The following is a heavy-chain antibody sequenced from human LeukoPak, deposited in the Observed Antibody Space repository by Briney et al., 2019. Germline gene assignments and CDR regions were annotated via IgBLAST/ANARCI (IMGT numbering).Heavy chain of an antibody. Sequence: ASVKVSSKASGGTFSTYAISWVRQAPGKGLEWMGSVILGVGTANYAQKFQGRVTITTDESTSTAYMELSSLRSEDTAVYYCARGRGDGYCTNGLCYPPYFDYWGQGTLVTVSS. CDR1: GGTFSTYA. J-gene: IGHJ4*02. V-gene: IGHV1-69*05. CDR3: ARGRGDGYCTNGLCYPPYFDY. D-gene: IGHD2-8*01. CDR2: VILGVGTA.